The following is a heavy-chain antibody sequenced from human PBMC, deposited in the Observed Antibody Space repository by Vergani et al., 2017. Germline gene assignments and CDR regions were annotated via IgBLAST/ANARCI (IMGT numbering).Heavy chain of an antibody. CDR3: ARGVVVPAANYYYYGMDV. V-gene: IGHV1-69*02. Sequence: QVQLVQSGAEVKKPGSSVKVSCKASGGTFSSYTISWVRQAPGQGLEWMGRIIPILGIANYAQKFQGRVTITADKSTSTAYMELSSLRSEDTAVYYCARGVVVPAANYYYYGMDVWGQGP. CDR2: IIPILGIA. CDR1: GGTFSSYT. J-gene: IGHJ6*02. D-gene: IGHD2-2*01.